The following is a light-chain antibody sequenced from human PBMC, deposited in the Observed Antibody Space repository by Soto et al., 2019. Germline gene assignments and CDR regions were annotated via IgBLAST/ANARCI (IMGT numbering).Light chain of an antibody. V-gene: IGLV2-11*01. J-gene: IGLJ3*02. CDR1: SSDVGAYMY. CDR3: CSYAGSNWV. CDR2: DVN. Sequence: QSALTQPPSVSGSPGQSVPISCTGTSSDVGAYMYVSWYQQHPGKAPKLMIYDVNNRPSGVPDRFSGSKSGNTASLTISGLQAEDEADYYCCSYAGSNWVFGGGTKLTVL.